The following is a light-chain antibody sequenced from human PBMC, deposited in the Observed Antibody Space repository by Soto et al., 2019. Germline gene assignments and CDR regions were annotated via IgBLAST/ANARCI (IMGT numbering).Light chain of an antibody. J-gene: IGLJ2*01. V-gene: IGLV2-11*01. CDR1: SSDVGGYNY. Sequence: QSALTQPRSVSGSPGQSVTISCTGTSSDVGGYNYISWYQQHPGKAPKLMIYGVSKRPSGVPDRFSGSKSGNTASLTISGLRAEDEADYYCCSYAGSYTLVFGGGTKLTVL. CDR2: GVS. CDR3: CSYAGSYTLV.